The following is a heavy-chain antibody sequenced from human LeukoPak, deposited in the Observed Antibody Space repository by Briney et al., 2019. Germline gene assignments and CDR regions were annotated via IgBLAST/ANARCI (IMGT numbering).Heavy chain of an antibody. V-gene: IGHV4-30-4*08. CDR2: IYYSGST. J-gene: IGHJ4*02. D-gene: IGHD2-2*02. Sequence: PSETLSLTCTVSGGSLSSGDYYWSWIRQPPGKGLEWIGYIYYSGSTYYNPSLKSRVTISVGTSKNQFSLKLSSVTAADTAVYYCARVPVVPAAIVSWGQGTLVTVSS. CDR3: ARVPVVPAAIVS. CDR1: GGSLSSGDYY.